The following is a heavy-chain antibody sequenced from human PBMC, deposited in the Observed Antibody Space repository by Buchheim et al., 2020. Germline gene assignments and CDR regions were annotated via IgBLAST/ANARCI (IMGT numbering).Heavy chain of an antibody. V-gene: IGHV3-30-3*01. D-gene: IGHD3-3*02. CDR2: ISFDGNHI. CDR1: GFTFRSYA. CDR3: TRDLSMKYSIDY. Sequence: QVHLVESGGGVVQPGTSLRLSCAASGFTFRSYAIHWVRQAPGKGLEWVEFISFDGNHIYYANSVKGRFTISRDNSRNTVSLQMNTLRREDTAMYYCTRDLSMKYSIDYWGQGT. J-gene: IGHJ4*02.